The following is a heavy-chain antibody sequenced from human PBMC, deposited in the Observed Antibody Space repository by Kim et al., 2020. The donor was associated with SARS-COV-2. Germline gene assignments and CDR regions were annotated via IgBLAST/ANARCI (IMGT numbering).Heavy chain of an antibody. V-gene: IGHV3-33*01. J-gene: IGHJ4*02. D-gene: IGHD3-16*01. Sequence: YYADSVKGRFTITRDNSKNALYLQMNGRRAEDTAVYYCARDLESGGSEDYWGQGTLVTVSS. CDR3: ARDLESGGSEDY.